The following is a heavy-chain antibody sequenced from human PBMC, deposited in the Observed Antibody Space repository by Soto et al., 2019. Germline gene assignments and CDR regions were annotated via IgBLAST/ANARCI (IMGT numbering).Heavy chain of an antibody. V-gene: IGHV1-24*01. Sequence: QVQLVQSGAEVKKPGASVKVSCKVSGYTLTELSMHWVRQAPGKGLEWMGGFDPEDGETIYVQKFQGRVTMTEDTSTDTAYMELSSLRSEDTAVYYCATGDYDYVWGSYRFLRWGQGTLVTVSS. D-gene: IGHD3-16*02. CDR3: ATGDYDYVWGSYRFLR. J-gene: IGHJ4*02. CDR1: GYTLTELS. CDR2: FDPEDGET.